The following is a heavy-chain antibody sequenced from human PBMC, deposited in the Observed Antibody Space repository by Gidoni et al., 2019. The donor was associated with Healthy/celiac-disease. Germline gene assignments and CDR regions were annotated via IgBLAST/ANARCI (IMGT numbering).Heavy chain of an antibody. J-gene: IGHJ2*01. D-gene: IGHD3-22*01. V-gene: IGHV4-39*01. CDR3: ARPVEDYYDSSAVWYFDL. Sequence: QLQLQESGPGLVKPSETLSLTCTVSGGSLSSSSYYWGWIRQPPGKGLEWIGSIYYSGSTYYNPSLKSRVTISVDTSKNQFSLKLSSVTAADTAVYYCARPVEDYYDSSAVWYFDLWGRGTLVTVSS. CDR1: GGSLSSSSYY. CDR2: IYYSGST.